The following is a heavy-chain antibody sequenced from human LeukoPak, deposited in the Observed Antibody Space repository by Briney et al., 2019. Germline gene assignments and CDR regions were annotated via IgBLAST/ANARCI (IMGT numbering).Heavy chain of an antibody. D-gene: IGHD5-24*01. CDR2: IYYSGST. CDR3: ARDTDGFSMGYFDY. J-gene: IGHJ4*02. CDR1: GGSISIYY. Sequence: SETLSLTCTVSGGSISIYYWSWIRQPPGKGLEWIGYIYYSGSTNYNPSLKSRVTISVDTSKNQFSLKLSSVTAADTAVYYCARDTDGFSMGYFDYWGQGTLVTVSS. V-gene: IGHV4-59*01.